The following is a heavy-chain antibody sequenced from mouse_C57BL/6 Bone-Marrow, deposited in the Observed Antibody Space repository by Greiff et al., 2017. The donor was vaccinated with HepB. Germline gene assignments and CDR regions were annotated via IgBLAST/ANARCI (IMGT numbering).Heavy chain of an antibody. CDR1: GFNIKDDY. J-gene: IGHJ3*01. D-gene: IGHD1-1*01. CDR3: TTSPITTVGAY. V-gene: IGHV14-4*01. CDR2: IDPENGDT. Sequence: EVKLMESGAELVRPGASVKLSCTASGFNIKDDYMHWVKQRPEQGLEWIGWIDPENGDTEYASTFQGKATITADTSSNTAYLQLSSLTSEDTAVYYCTTSPITTVGAYWGQGTLVTVSA.